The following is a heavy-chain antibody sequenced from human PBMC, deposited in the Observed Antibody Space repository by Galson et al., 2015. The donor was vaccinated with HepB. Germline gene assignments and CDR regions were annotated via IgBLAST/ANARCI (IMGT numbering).Heavy chain of an antibody. CDR2: IVYTGTNK. V-gene: IGHV3-33*01. CDR3: ARGPRLQLERVDY. D-gene: IGHD1-1*01. J-gene: IGHJ4*02. CDR1: GFTFNSHG. Sequence: SLRLSCAASGFTFNSHGMHWVRQAPGKGLEWVAVIVYTGTNKYYAESVKGRFTISRDTSENTLDLQMNSLTVEDTAVYYCARGPRLQLERVDYWGQGTLVTVSS.